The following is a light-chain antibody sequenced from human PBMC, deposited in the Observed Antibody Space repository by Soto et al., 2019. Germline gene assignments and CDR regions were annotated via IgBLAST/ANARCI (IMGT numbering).Light chain of an antibody. J-gene: IGKJ1*01. CDR1: QSVNSW. CDR2: DAS. Sequence: DIQMTQSPSTVSESVGDRVTITCRASQSVNSWLAWYQQKPGKAPNLLIYDASSLETGVPSRFSGSGSGTEFTLTISSLQPDDFATYYCQQYKSYSWTFGQGTKVDI. V-gene: IGKV1-5*01. CDR3: QQYKSYSWT.